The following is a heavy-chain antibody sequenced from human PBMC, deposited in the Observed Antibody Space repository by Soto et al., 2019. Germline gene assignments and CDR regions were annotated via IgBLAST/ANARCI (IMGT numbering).Heavy chain of an antibody. CDR3: ARDGDTLGSSEN. D-gene: IGHD3-10*01. CDR2: IIPILGIA. V-gene: IGHV1-69*08. Sequence: QVQLVQSGAEVKKPGSSVKVSCKASGGTFSSYTISWVRQAPGQGLEWMGRIIPILGIANYAQKFQGRVTSTADKSTSTAYMELSSLRSEDTAVYYGARDGDTLGSSENWGQGTLVTVSS. CDR1: GGTFSSYT. J-gene: IGHJ4*02.